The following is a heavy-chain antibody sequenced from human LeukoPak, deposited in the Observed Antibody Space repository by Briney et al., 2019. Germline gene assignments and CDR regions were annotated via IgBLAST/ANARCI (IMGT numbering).Heavy chain of an antibody. CDR2: IYAGDADV. J-gene: IGHJ4*02. D-gene: IGHD3-3*01. V-gene: IGHV5-51*01. Sequence: GESLKLSCMGTDYSFTSSRMAWESQTPGKGLQWMGIIYAGDADVRYSPSFEGQVTISVDKSSNTAFLQWRSLKASDTGMYYCARSFSILGSAYHFDNWGQGTLVTVSS. CDR3: ARSFSILGSAYHFDN. CDR1: DYSFTSSR.